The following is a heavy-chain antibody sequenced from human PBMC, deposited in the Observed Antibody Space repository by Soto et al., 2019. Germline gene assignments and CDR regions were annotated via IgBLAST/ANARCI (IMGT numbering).Heavy chain of an antibody. D-gene: IGHD1-1*01. CDR2: IMPVFRRP. CDR3: ARDKDRLQLGGNYYFILDV. J-gene: IGHJ6*02. V-gene: IGHV1-69*12. CDR1: GGTFRTSA. Sequence: QVQLVQSGAEVKKPGSSVKVSCKASGGTFRTSAISWVRQAPGQGLEWVGGIMPVFRRPKYAQNFQDRVTINADESTSTAYIELTSLKSDDTAVYYCARDKDRLQLGGNYYFILDVWGQGTAVTVSS.